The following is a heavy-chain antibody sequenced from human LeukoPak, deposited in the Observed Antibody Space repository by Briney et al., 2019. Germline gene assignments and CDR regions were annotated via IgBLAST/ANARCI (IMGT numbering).Heavy chain of an antibody. CDR2: IYYSGST. CDR1: GGSISSYC. J-gene: IGHJ6*02. CDR3: ARGRGIIRTMVRGVTGKYYGMDV. V-gene: IGHV4-59*12. Sequence: SETLSLTCTVSGGSISSYCWSWIRQPPGKGLEWIGYIYYSGSTNYNPSLKSRVTISVDTSKNQFSLKLSSVTAADTAVYYCARGRGIIRTMVRGVTGKYYGMDVWGQGTTVTVSS. D-gene: IGHD3-10*01.